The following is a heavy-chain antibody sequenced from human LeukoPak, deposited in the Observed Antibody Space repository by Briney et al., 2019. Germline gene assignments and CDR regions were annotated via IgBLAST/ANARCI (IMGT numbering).Heavy chain of an antibody. CDR2: LSYDGSNE. V-gene: IGHV3-30*03. CDR1: GXPFSSYG. Sequence: GGSLRLSCAASGXPFSSYGMHWVRQAPGKGLEGVAVLSYDGSNEYYADSVKGRFTISRDNSKNTLYLQMNSLRVEDTAVYYCAGSWFYRDYFEYWGQGTLVTVSS. CDR3: AGSWFYRDYFEY. J-gene: IGHJ4*02. D-gene: IGHD3-10*01.